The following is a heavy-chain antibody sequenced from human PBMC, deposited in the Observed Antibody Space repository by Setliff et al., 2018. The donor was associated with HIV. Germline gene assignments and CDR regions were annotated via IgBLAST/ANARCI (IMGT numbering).Heavy chain of an antibody. J-gene: IGHJ3*02. CDR2: IHPSGGST. CDR1: GNTFTSYY. Sequence: ASVKVSCKTSGNTFTSYYMHWVRQAPGQGLAWMGIIHPSGGSTSYARKFQGRVTMTEDTSTDTAYMELSSLRSEDTAVYYCVTQRGSGSDPFDIWGQGTMVTVSS. D-gene: IGHD6-25*01. V-gene: IGHV1-46*01. CDR3: VTQRGSGSDPFDI.